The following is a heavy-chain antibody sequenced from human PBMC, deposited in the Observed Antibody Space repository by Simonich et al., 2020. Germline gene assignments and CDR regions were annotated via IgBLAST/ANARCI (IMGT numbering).Heavy chain of an antibody. J-gene: IGHJ6*03. V-gene: IGHV1-2*02. Sequence: QVQLVQSGAEVKKPGASVTVSCTASGYTFTGYYMHWVRQAPGQGLGWKGWINPNSGGTNEAQKVQGMVTMTRDTSISTAYMELSRLRSDDTAVYYCARDRAARYYYYYYMDVWGKGTTVTVSS. CDR3: ARDRAARYYYYYYMDV. D-gene: IGHD6-6*01. CDR2: INPNSGGT. CDR1: GYTFTGYY.